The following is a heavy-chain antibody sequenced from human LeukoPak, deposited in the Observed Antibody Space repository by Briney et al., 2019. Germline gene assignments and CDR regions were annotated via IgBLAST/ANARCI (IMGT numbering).Heavy chain of an antibody. D-gene: IGHD4-23*01. CDR3: ARPVSTGGFAFDI. Sequence: SETLSLTCTVSGGSISTSNYYWGWIRQPPGKGLEWIGNIFYSGSTYYSPSLRSRVSISVDTSKNQFSLKLSSVTAADTAVYYCARPVSTGGFAFDIWGQGTMVTVSS. CDR1: GGSISTSNYY. J-gene: IGHJ3*02. V-gene: IGHV4-39*01. CDR2: IFYSGST.